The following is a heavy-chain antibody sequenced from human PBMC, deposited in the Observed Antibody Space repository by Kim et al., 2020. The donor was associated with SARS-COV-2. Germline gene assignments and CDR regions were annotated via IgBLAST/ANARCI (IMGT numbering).Heavy chain of an antibody. J-gene: IGHJ3*01. V-gene: IGHV3-30*18. CDR3: AKANGFLWIGKLHVNAFDL. CDR1: GFTFDNFG. Sequence: GGSLRLSCAASGFTFDNFGMHWVRQAPGKGLEWIAVIYYEGSKKHYLDSVSGRFTISRDSFKNTMSLQMSGLTAEDTAVYYCAKANGFLWIGKLHVNAFDLWGQGTMVTVSS. CDR2: IYYEGSKK. D-gene: IGHD3-3*01.